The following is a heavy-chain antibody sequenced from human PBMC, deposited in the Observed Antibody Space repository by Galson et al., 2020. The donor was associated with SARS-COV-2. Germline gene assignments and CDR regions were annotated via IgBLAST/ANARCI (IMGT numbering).Heavy chain of an antibody. CDR1: GFTFSSYW. Sequence: GESLKISCAASGFTFSSYWVHWVRQAPGKGLVWVSRINSDGNITSYADSVKGRFTISRDNAKNTLYLQMNSLRAEDTAVYYCAATRLYWGQGTLVTVSS. V-gene: IGHV3-74*01. D-gene: IGHD1-26*01. CDR3: AATRLY. CDR2: INSDGNIT. J-gene: IGHJ4*02.